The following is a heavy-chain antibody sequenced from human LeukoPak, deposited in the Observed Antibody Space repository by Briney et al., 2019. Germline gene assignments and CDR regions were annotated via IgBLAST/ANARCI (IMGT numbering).Heavy chain of an antibody. CDR2: ISGSGGTT. D-gene: IGHD3/OR15-3a*01. CDR3: AFRTGWYEGLAAFDI. CDR1: GFTFSSYA. J-gene: IGHJ3*02. Sequence: TGGSLRLSCAASGFTFSSYAMSWVRQAPGKGLEWVSYISGSGGTTYYADSVKGRFTISRDNSKNTLYLQLNGLRAEGTALYYCAFRTGWYEGLAAFDIWGQGTMATVSS. V-gene: IGHV3-23*01.